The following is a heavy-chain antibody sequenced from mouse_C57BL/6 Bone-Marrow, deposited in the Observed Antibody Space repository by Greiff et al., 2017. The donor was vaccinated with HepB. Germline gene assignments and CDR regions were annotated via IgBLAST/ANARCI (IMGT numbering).Heavy chain of an antibody. V-gene: IGHV2-2*01. CDR3: ARRGNYYGNWYFDV. CDR2: IWSGGST. CDR1: GFSLTSYG. Sequence: VQLVESGPGLVQPSQSLSITCTVSGFSLTSYGVHWVRQSPGKGLEWLGVIWSGGSTDYNAAFISRLSISTDNSKSQVFFKMNSLQADDTARYYCARRGNYYGNWYFDVWGTGTTVTVSS. D-gene: IGHD1-1*01. J-gene: IGHJ1*03.